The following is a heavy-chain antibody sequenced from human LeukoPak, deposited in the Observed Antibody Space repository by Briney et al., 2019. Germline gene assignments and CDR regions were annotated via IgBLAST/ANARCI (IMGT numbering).Heavy chain of an antibody. CDR2: IYYTGRT. CDR1: GGSISSYY. J-gene: IGHJ3*02. Sequence: SETLSLTCTVSGGSISSYYWNWIRQPPGKGLEWIGYIYYTGRTNYNPSLKSRVTISVDTSKNQFSLKLSSVTAADTAVYYCARAIRVTMIVVAAFDIWGQGTMVTVSS. CDR3: ARAIRVTMIVVAAFDI. V-gene: IGHV4-59*12. D-gene: IGHD3-22*01.